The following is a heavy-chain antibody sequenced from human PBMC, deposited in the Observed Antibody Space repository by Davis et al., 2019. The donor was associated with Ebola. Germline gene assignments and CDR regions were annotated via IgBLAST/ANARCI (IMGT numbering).Heavy chain of an antibody. D-gene: IGHD1-26*01. CDR1: GFTFSSYS. CDR3: AKDQSGSYHVFDL. CDR2: ISSSSSTI. J-gene: IGHJ4*02. V-gene: IGHV3-48*01. Sequence: GESLKISCAVSGFTFSSYSMNWVRQAPGKGLEWVSYISSSSSTIYYADSVKGRFTISRDNAKNSLYLQMDSLRAEDTAVYYCAKDQSGSYHVFDLWGPGALVTVAS.